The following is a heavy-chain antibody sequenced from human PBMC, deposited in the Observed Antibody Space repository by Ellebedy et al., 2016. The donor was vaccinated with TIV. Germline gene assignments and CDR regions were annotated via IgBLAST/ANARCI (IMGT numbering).Heavy chain of an antibody. Sequence: GESLKISCQGSGDSFTNYWINWVRQMPGKGLEWMGRIDPSDSYTNYSPSFQGHVTISVDKSISTAYLHWSSLEASDTAIYYCAKSTYGDYPVGYGMDVWGQGTSVTVSS. D-gene: IGHD4-17*01. J-gene: IGHJ6*02. CDR2: IDPSDSYT. CDR3: AKSTYGDYPVGYGMDV. CDR1: GDSFTNYW. V-gene: IGHV5-10-1*01.